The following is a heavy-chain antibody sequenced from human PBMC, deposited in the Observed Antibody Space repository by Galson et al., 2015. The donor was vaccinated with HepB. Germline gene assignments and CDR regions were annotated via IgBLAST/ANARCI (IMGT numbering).Heavy chain of an antibody. V-gene: IGHV4-39*01. CDR2: IYYSGST. D-gene: IGHD3-9*01. Sequence: SETLSLTCTVSGGSISSSSYYWGWIRQPPGKGLEWIGSIYYSGSTYHNPSLKSRVTISVDTSKNQFSLKLSSVTAADTAVYYCARNPPEGYFDWLLSYYFDYWGQGTLVTVSS. CDR3: ARNPPEGYFDWLLSYYFDY. J-gene: IGHJ4*02. CDR1: GGSISSSSYY.